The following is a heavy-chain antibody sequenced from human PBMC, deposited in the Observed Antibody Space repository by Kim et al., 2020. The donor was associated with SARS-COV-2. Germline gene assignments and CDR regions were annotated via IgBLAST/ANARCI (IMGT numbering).Heavy chain of an antibody. CDR3: ARRSPYYDLLTGYRFYMDV. V-gene: IGHV4-59*08. CDR2: IYNSGRN. Sequence: SETLSLTCYVSDGSISSYQWSWIRQPPGKGLEWVGYIYNSGRNNYNPSLKSRVTISVDTSKNQFSLTLNSVTAADTAVYYCARRSPYYDLLTGYRFYMDV. D-gene: IGHD3-9*01. CDR1: DGSISSYQ. J-gene: IGHJ6*03.